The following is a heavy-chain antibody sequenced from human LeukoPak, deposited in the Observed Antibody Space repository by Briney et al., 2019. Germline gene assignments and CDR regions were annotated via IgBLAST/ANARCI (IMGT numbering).Heavy chain of an antibody. D-gene: IGHD2-15*01. J-gene: IGHJ4*02. CDR2: ISGSGGST. V-gene: IGHV3-23*01. CDR3: AKPYCSGGSCYLGLYYFDY. CDR1: GFTFSSYD. Sequence: PGGSLRLSCAASGFTFSSYDMSWVRQAPGKGLEWVAAISGSGGSTYYADSVKGRFTISRDNSKNTLYLQMNSLRAEDTAVYYCAKPYCSGGSCYLGLYYFDYWGQGTLVTVSS.